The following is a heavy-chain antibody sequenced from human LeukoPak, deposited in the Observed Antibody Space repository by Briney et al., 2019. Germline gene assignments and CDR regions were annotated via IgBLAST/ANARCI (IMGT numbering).Heavy chain of an antibody. Sequence: PSETLSLTCSVSGGSITSSSYYWGWIRQPPGKGLEWIGTIYHSGTTYYNPSLKSRVTISVDTSKNQFSLKVSSVTAADTAMFYCARWTTTATMRAFDIWGQGTMVTVCS. J-gene: IGHJ3*02. CDR1: GGSITSSSYY. V-gene: IGHV4-39*07. CDR3: ARWTTTATMRAFDI. CDR2: IYHSGTT. D-gene: IGHD4-17*01.